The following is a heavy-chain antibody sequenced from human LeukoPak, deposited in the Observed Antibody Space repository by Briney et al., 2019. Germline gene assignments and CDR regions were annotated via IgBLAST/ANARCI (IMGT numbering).Heavy chain of an antibody. CDR3: ARGARWNDY. V-gene: IGHV4-59*01. D-gene: IGHD4-23*01. CDR2: MYHSGST. CDR1: GGSLSGFY. Sequence: PLQTLSLTCTVSGGSLSGFYWSWIRQPPGKGLEWIGFMYHSGSTNYNPSLKSRVTISLDTSRNQFSLKLTSVTAADTAVYYCARGARWNDYWGQGTLVTVSS. J-gene: IGHJ4*02.